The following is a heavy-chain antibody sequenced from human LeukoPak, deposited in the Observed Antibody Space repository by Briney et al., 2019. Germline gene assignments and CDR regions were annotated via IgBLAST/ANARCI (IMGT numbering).Heavy chain of an antibody. CDR1: GGSISSGGYY. J-gene: IGHJ4*02. V-gene: IGHV4-31*03. D-gene: IGHD3-22*01. Sequence: TSQTLSLTCTVSGGSISSGGYYWSWIRQHPGKGLEWIGYIYYSGSTYYNPSLKSRVTISVDTSKNQFSLKLSSVTAADTAVYYCARETRLVGYDSSDYYFDYWGQGTLVTVSS. CDR2: IYYSGST. CDR3: ARETRLVGYDSSDYYFDY.